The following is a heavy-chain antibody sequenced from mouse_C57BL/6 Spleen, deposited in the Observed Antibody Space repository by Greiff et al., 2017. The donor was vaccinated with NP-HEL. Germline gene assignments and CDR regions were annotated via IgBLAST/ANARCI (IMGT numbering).Heavy chain of an antibody. Sequence: QVQLKQSGAELARPGASVKMSCKASGYTFTSYTMHWVKQRPGQGLEWIGYINPSSGYTKYNQKFKDKATLTADKSSSTAYMQLSSLTSEDSAVYYCAKGDYDSLYYAMDYWGQGTSVTVSS. J-gene: IGHJ4*01. CDR2: INPSSGYT. CDR3: AKGDYDSLYYAMDY. D-gene: IGHD2-4*01. CDR1: GYTFTSYT. V-gene: IGHV1-4*01.